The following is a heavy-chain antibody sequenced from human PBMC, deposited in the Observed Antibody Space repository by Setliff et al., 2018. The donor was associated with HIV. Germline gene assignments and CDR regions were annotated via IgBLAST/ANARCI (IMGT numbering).Heavy chain of an antibody. CDR2: IDGDNGIP. CDR1: GYTFASFG. CDR3: ARGMDDSRSSVWYY. D-gene: IGHD6-6*01. V-gene: IGHV1-18*01. J-gene: IGHJ4*02. Sequence: ASVKVSCKASGYTFASFGISWVRQAPGQGPEWVGWIDGDNGIPSYAQKLRDRVTLTADTSTKTVFMELRSLRSDDTAVYYCARGMDDSRSSVWYYWGQGTLVTVSS.